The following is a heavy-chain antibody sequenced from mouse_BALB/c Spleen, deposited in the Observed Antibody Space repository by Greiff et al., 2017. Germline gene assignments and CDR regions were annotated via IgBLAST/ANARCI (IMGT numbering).Heavy chain of an antibody. D-gene: IGHD2-2*01. CDR3: ARLYYGYGGDY. CDR2: ISSGGSYT. CDR1: GFTFSSYA. J-gene: IGHJ4*01. V-gene: IGHV5-9-1*01. Sequence: EVMLVESGGGLVKPGGSLKLSCAASGFTFSSYAMSWVRQTPEKRLEWVATISSGGSYTYYPDSVKGRFTISRDNAKNTLYLQMSSLRSEDTAMYYCARLYYGYGGDYWGQGTSVTVSS.